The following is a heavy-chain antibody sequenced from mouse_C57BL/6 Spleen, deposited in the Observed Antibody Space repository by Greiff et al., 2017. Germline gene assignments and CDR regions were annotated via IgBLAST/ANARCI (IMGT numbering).Heavy chain of an antibody. CDR3: ASVLTTPVARGYFDV. D-gene: IGHD1-1*01. CDR2: IDPSDSEN. CDR1: GYTFTSYW. V-gene: IGHV1-52*01. Sequence: QVQLQQPGAELVRPGSSVKLSCKASGYTFTSYWMHWVKQRPIQGLEWIGNIDPSDSENHYNQKFKDKATLTVDKSSSTAYMQLSSLTSEDSAVYYCASVLTTPVARGYFDVWGTGTRVTV. J-gene: IGHJ1*03.